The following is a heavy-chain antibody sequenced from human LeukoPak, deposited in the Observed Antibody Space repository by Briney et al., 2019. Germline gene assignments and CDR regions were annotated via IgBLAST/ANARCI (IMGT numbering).Heavy chain of an antibody. D-gene: IGHD2-2*01. J-gene: IGHJ6*03. CDR3: ARDRYCSSTSCSRTRDYYYYMDV. CDR1: GYTFTSYG. CDR2: ISAYNGNT. Sequence: GASVKVSCKASGYTFTSYGISWVRQAPGQGLEWMGWISAYNGNTNYAQKLQGRVTMTTDTSTSTAYMELRSLRSDDTAVDYCARDRYCSSTSCSRTRDYYYYMDVWGKGTTVTISS. V-gene: IGHV1-18*01.